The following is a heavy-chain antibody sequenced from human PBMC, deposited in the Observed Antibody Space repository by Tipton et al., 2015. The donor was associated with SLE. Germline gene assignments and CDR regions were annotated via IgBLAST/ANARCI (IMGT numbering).Heavy chain of an antibody. CDR3: ARTRLIGYGMDV. D-gene: IGHD3-22*01. Sequence: TLSLTCTVSGGSISSSSYYWGWIRQPPGKGLEWIGSIYYSGSTYYNPSLKSRVTISVDTSKNQFSLKLSSVTAADTAVYYCARTRLIGYGMDVWGPGTTVTVSS. V-gene: IGHV4-39*01. CDR2: IYYSGST. J-gene: IGHJ6*02. CDR1: GGSISSSSYY.